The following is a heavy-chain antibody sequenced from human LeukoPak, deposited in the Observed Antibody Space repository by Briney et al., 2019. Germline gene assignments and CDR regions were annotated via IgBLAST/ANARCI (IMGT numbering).Heavy chain of an antibody. J-gene: IGHJ4*02. CDR2: INAGNGNT. D-gene: IGHD1-26*01. V-gene: IGHV1-3*01. CDR3: ARDLGGSYPSYYFDY. CDR1: GYTFTSYA. Sequence: ASVKVSCKASGYTFTSYAKHWVRQAPGQRLEWMGWINAGNGNTKYSQKFQGRVTITRDTSASTAYMELSSLRSEDTAVCYCARDLGGSYPSYYFDYWGQGTLVTVSS.